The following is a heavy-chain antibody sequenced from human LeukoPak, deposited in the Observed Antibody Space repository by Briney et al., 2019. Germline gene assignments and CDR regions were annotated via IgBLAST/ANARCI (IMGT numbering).Heavy chain of an antibody. V-gene: IGHV1-3*03. CDR1: GYTFTSYA. CDR2: INAGNGNT. Sequence: ASVKVSCKASGYTFTSYAVHWVRQAPGQRREWRGWINAGNGNTKYSQEFQGRVTITRDTSASTAYMELSSLRSEDMAVYYCAREGWELLHGAFDIWGQGTMVTVSS. J-gene: IGHJ3*02. D-gene: IGHD1-26*01. CDR3: AREGWELLHGAFDI.